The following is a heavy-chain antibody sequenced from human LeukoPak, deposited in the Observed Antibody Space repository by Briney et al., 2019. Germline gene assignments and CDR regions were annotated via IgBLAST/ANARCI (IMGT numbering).Heavy chain of an antibody. CDR3: AKTKYYYGSGSYGPFDV. Sequence: GGSLRLSCAASGFTFDDYAMHWVRQVPGKGLEWVSTISWNSGSIDYADSVKGRLTISRDNAKNFLYPQMNSLRAEDTALYYCAKTKYYYGSGSYGPFDVWGQGTLVTVSS. D-gene: IGHD3-10*01. CDR1: GFTFDDYA. J-gene: IGHJ4*02. V-gene: IGHV3-9*01. CDR2: ISWNSGSI.